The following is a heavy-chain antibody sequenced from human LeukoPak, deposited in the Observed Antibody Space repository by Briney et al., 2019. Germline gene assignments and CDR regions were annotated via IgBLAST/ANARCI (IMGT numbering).Heavy chain of an antibody. CDR2: IYSGGST. V-gene: IGHV3-66*01. Sequence: ETLSLTCTVSGGSISSYYWSWIRQPPGKGLEWVSVIYSGGSTYYADSVKGRFTISRDNSKDTLYLQMNSLRAEDTAVYYCAREPETSIAVAGTSDYWGQGTLVTVSS. CDR3: AREPETSIAVAGTSDY. D-gene: IGHD6-19*01. J-gene: IGHJ4*02. CDR1: GGSISSYY.